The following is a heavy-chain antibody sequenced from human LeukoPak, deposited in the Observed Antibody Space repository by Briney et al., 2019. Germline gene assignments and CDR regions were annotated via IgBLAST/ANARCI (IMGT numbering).Heavy chain of an antibody. J-gene: IGHJ4*02. CDR3: ARWDHSSGWYRFDY. CDR2: ISYSGST. V-gene: IGHV4-59*12. D-gene: IGHD6-19*01. Sequence: SETLSLTCTVSGGSISSYYWSWIRQPPGKELEWIGYISYSGSTNYNPSLKSRVTLSVDTSKNQFSLKLSSVTAADTAVYYCARWDHSSGWYRFDYWGQGTLVTVSS. CDR1: GGSISSYY.